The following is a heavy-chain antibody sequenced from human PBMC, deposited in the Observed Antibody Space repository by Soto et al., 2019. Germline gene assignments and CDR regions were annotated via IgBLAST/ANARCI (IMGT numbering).Heavy chain of an antibody. Sequence: QVQLEESGGGVVQPGRSLRLSCAASGFSFSNYGMHWVRQAPGNGLEWVAVIWFDGSDKYHADSVKGRFTISRDNSKNTLYLQMNSLRAEDTAVYHCARGAMYGSGSRFYDFWGQGTLVTVSS. CDR3: ARGAMYGSGSRFYDF. CDR2: IWFDGSDK. D-gene: IGHD3-10*01. V-gene: IGHV3-33*01. CDR1: GFSFSNYG. J-gene: IGHJ4*02.